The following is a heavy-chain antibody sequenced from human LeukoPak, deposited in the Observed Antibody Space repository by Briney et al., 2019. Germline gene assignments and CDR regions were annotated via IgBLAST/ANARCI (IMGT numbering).Heavy chain of an antibody. D-gene: IGHD3-10*01. CDR3: ARAYYGSGSYYFDY. CDR1: GFTFSPYS. J-gene: IGHJ4*02. CDR2: ISSSGSTI. V-gene: IGHV3-48*02. Sequence: GGSLRLSCAASGFTFSPYSMTWVRQAPGKGLEWVSYISSSGSTIYYADSVKGRFTISRDNAKNSPYLQMNSLRDEDTAVYYCARAYYGSGSYYFDYWGQGTLVTVSS.